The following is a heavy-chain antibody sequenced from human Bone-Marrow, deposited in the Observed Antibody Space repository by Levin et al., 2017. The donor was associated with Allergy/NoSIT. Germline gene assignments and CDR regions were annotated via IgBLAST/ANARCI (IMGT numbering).Heavy chain of an antibody. J-gene: IGHJ4*02. CDR2: FKSEADGGSI. Sequence: GESLKISCAASGFNFRNAWMTWVHQAPGQGLEWVGLFKSEADGGSIGYAAPVKGRFTISRDDSENRLFLQMNSLKIEDTGVYYCTTGQLWGQGTLVSVSS. V-gene: IGHV3-15*01. D-gene: IGHD2-2*01. CDR1: GFNFRNAW. CDR3: TTGQL.